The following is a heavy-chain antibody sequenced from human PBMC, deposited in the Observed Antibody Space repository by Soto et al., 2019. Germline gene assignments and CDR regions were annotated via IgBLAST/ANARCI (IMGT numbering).Heavy chain of an antibody. D-gene: IGHD6-19*01. V-gene: IGHV3-30*18. Sequence: VQLVESGGGLVKPGGSLRLSCAASGFTFSSYGMHWVRQAPGKGLEWVAVISYDGSNKYYADSVKGRFTISRDNSKNTLYLQMNSLRAEDTAVYYCAKDKLLYSSGSNFDYWGQGTLVTVSS. CDR3: AKDKLLYSSGSNFDY. CDR1: GFTFSSYG. J-gene: IGHJ4*02. CDR2: ISYDGSNK.